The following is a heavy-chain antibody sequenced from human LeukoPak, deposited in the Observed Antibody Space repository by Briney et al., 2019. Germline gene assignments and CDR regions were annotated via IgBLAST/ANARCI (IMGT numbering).Heavy chain of an antibody. Sequence: PGGSLRLSCAASGFTFSSYWMSWVRQGPGKGLEWVSVIYSGGSTYYADSVKGRFTISRDNSKNTLFLQMNSLRAEDTAVYYCARGDYGSGSPYYYYYMDVWGKGTTVTISS. V-gene: IGHV3-53*01. CDR2: IYSGGST. CDR3: ARGDYGSGSPYYYYYMDV. J-gene: IGHJ6*03. D-gene: IGHD3-10*01. CDR1: GFTFSSYW.